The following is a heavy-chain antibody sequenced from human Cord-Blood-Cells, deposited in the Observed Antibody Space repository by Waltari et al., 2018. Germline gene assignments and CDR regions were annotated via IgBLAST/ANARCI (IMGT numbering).Heavy chain of an antibody. CDR3: ARDGPRRSSSWYYFDY. CDR2: INPSGGST. J-gene: IGHJ4*02. D-gene: IGHD6-13*01. CDR1: GYTFTSYY. Sequence: QVQLVQSGAEVKKPGASVKVSCKASGYTFTSYYMHWVRQAPGQGLEWMGIINPSGGSTSYATKFQGRVTMTRDTSTSTVYMELSSLRSEDTAVYYCARDGPRRSSSWYYFDYWGQGTLVTVSS. V-gene: IGHV1-46*01.